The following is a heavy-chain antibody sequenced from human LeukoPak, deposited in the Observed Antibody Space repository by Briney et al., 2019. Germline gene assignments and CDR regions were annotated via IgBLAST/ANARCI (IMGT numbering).Heavy chain of an antibody. CDR1: GFTFSSYG. D-gene: IGHD1-26*01. Sequence: GGSLRLSCAASGFTFSSYGVHWVRQAPGKGLEWVAVIWYDGSNKYYADSVKGRFTISRDNSKNTLYLQMNSLRAEDTAVYYCARVAAVGASSDAFDIWGQGTMVTVSS. CDR3: ARVAAVGASSDAFDI. CDR2: IWYDGSNK. V-gene: IGHV3-33*08. J-gene: IGHJ3*02.